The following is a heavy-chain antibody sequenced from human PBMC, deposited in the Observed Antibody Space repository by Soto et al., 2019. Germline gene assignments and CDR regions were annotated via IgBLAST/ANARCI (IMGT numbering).Heavy chain of an antibody. Sequence: SETLSLTCAVCGGSFSGYYWSWIRQPPGKGLEWIGEINHSGSTNYNPSLKSRVTISVDTSKNQFSLKLSSVTAADTAVYYCARGKDLFDYWGQGTLVTVSS. CDR2: INHSGST. CDR3: ARGKDLFDY. J-gene: IGHJ4*02. CDR1: GGSFSGYY. V-gene: IGHV4-34*01.